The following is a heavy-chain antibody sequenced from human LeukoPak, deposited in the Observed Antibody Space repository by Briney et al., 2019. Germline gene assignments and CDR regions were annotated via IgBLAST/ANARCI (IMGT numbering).Heavy chain of an antibody. V-gene: IGHV4-59*01. J-gene: IGHJ2*01. Sequence: SETLSLTCTVSGGSISSYYWSWIRQPPGKGLEWIGYIYYSGSTNYNPSLKSRVTISVDTSKNQFSLKLSSVTAADTAVYYCARGESDYGGNRYFDLWGRGTLVTVSS. CDR1: GGSISSYY. CDR3: ARGESDYGGNRYFDL. CDR2: IYYSGST. D-gene: IGHD4-23*01.